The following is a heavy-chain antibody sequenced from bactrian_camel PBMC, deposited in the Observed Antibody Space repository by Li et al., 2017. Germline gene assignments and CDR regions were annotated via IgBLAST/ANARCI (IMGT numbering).Heavy chain of an antibody. V-gene: IGHV3S40*01. J-gene: IGHJ4*01. Sequence: VQLVESGGGLVQPGGSLMLSCAASGFTFDTSTMNWIRQAPGKEREAVATIYIAFRPADQRTYYADSVKGRFTISPGNATNTVSLQMNSLKPEDTAMYYCAARSFGCVVPMPSSAYNYWGQGIQVTVSS. D-gene: IGHD3*01. CDR2: IYIAFRPADQRT. CDR3: AARSFGCVVPMPSSAYNY. CDR1: GFTFDTST.